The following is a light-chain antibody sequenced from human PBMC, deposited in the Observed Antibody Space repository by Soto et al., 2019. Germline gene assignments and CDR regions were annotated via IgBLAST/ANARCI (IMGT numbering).Light chain of an antibody. CDR3: LHYYEWPRWT. Sequence: EIVMTQSPATLSVSAGERATLSCRASQSISNNLAWYQQQPGQTPRLLIYGASTTATGIPARFSGSGTGTEFTLTISSLQSEDFAVYYCLHYYEWPRWTFGQGTKVDIK. J-gene: IGKJ1*01. V-gene: IGKV3-15*01. CDR1: QSISNN. CDR2: GAS.